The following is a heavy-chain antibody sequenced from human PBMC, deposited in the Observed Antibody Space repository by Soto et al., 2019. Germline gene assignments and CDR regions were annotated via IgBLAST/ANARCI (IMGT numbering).Heavy chain of an antibody. J-gene: IGHJ4*02. CDR3: ATSDYGGNTTGDDY. V-gene: IGHV4-38-2*01. Sequence: SETLSLTCAVSGYSISSGYYWGWIRQPPGQGLEWIGSIYHSGSTYYNPSLKSRVTISVDTSKNQFSLKLSSLSAADTAVYYCATSDYGGNTTGDDYWGQGTLVTVPS. D-gene: IGHD4-17*01. CDR1: GYSISSGYY. CDR2: IYHSGST.